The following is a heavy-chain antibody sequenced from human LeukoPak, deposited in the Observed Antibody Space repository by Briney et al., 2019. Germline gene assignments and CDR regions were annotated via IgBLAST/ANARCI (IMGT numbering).Heavy chain of an antibody. J-gene: IGHJ5*02. Sequence: GESLKISCKASGYSFTNFWIAWVRQLHGKGLEWMGIFYPSDSDARYSPSFQGQVTISVDKSISTAYLQWSSLKASDTAMYYCARLLTSGSNIRDWFDPWGQGTLVTVSS. CDR1: GYSFTNFW. V-gene: IGHV5-51*01. CDR2: FYPSDSDA. D-gene: IGHD6-13*01. CDR3: ARLLTSGSNIRDWFDP.